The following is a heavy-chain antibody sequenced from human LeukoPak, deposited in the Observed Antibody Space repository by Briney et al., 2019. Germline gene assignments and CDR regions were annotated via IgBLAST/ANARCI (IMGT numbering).Heavy chain of an antibody. V-gene: IGHV3-30*19. CDR1: GFTFSSYG. Sequence: GGSLRLSCAASGFTFSSYGMHWVRQAPGKGLEWVAVISYDGSNKYYADSVKGRFTISRDNSKNTLYLQMNSLRAEDTSVYYCARLPTYYYGSGSYYSDYWGQGTLVTVSS. D-gene: IGHD3-10*01. J-gene: IGHJ4*02. CDR3: ARLPTYYYGSGSYYSDY. CDR2: ISYDGSNK.